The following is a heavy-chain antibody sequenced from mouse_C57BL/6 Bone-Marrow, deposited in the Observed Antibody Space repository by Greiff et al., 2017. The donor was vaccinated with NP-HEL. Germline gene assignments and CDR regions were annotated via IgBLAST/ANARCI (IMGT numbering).Heavy chain of an antibody. V-gene: IGHV5-6*01. CDR2: ISSGGSYT. CDR1: GFTFSSYG. Sequence: DVQLVESGGDLVKPGGSLKLSCAASGFTFSSYGMSWVRQTPDKRLEWVATISSGGSYTYYPDSVKGRFTISRDNAKNTLYLQMSSLKSEDTAMYYCARRLRPFDYWGQGTTLTVSS. CDR3: ARRLRPFDY. D-gene: IGHD1-2*01. J-gene: IGHJ2*01.